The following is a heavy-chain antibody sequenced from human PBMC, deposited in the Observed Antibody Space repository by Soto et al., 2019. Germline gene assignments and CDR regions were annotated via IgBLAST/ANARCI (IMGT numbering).Heavy chain of an antibody. Sequence: GGSLRLSCAASGFTFSSYEMNWFRQAPGKGLEWVSYISSSGSTIYYADSVKGRFTISRDNAKNSLYLQMNSLRAEDTAVYYCVKTSPESHLLVSGMDVWGQGTTVTVSS. CDR3: VKTSPESHLLVSGMDV. J-gene: IGHJ6*02. V-gene: IGHV3-48*03. CDR2: ISSSGSTI. CDR1: GFTFSSYE. D-gene: IGHD2-2*01.